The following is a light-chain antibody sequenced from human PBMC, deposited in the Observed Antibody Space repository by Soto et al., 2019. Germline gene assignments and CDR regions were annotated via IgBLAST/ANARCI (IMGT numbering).Light chain of an antibody. CDR2: DAF. J-gene: IGKJ5*01. CDR3: QQYGSSPIT. CDR1: QSVSSSY. Sequence: EIVLTQSPGTLSLSPGERATLSCRASQSVSSSYLAWYQQKPGQAPRLLIYDAFSSATGIPDRFSGSGSGTDFTFTICRLVPEDFAVYYCQQYGSSPITFGQGTRLEIK. V-gene: IGKV3-20*01.